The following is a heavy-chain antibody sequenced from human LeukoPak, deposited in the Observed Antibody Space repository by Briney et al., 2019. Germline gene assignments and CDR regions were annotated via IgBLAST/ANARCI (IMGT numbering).Heavy chain of an antibody. D-gene: IGHD3-22*01. Sequence: PGGSLRLSCAASGFTFDDYAMHWVRQAPGKGLEWVSGISWNSGSIGYADSVKGLFTISRDNAKNSLYLQMNSLRAEDTALYYCAKGGSPHYYDSSGYYDLFDYWGQGTLVTVSS. CDR3: AKGGSPHYYDSSGYYDLFDY. CDR2: ISWNSGSI. V-gene: IGHV3-9*01. J-gene: IGHJ4*02. CDR1: GFTFDDYA.